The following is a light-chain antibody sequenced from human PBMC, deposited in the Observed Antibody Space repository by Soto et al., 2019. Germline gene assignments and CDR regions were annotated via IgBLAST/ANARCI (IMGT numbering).Light chain of an antibody. Sequence: DIQMTQSTSSLSASVGDRVTITCRASQGISNYVAWYQQKPGKPPKLLIYAASTLQSGVPSRFSGSGSGTDFTLTINCPQTEDVATYPCQQYSSVPVFGPGTKVDIK. J-gene: IGKJ3*01. CDR3: QQYSSVPV. CDR2: AAS. CDR1: QGISNY. V-gene: IGKV1-27*01.